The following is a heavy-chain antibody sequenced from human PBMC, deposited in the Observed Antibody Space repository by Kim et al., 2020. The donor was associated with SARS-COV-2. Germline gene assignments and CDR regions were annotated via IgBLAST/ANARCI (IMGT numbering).Heavy chain of an antibody. CDR2: IIGDGSGT. V-gene: IGHV3-43*02. Sequence: GGSLRLSCAASGFTFSDYAMHWVRQAPGKGLEWVSLIIGDGSGTHYADSVKGRFTISRDNSKNTLYLQMNSLRTEDTALYYCAKDRGIPWGGAFDIWGQGTMVTVSS. D-gene: IGHD3-16*01. CDR3: AKDRGIPWGGAFDI. CDR1: GFTFSDYA. J-gene: IGHJ3*02.